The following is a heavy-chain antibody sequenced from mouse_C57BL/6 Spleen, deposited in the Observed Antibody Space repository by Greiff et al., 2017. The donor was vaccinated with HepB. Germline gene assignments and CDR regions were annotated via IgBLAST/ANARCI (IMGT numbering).Heavy chain of an antibody. CDR1: GYTFTSYW. V-gene: IGHV1-69*01. D-gene: IGHD3-2*02. Sequence: QVQLQQPGAELVMPGASVKLSCKASGYTFTSYWMHWVKQRPGQGLEWIGEIDPSDSYTNYNQKFKGKSTLTVDKSSSTAYMQLSSLTSEDSAVYYCARLTAQAYYFDYWGQVTTLTVSS. J-gene: IGHJ2*01. CDR3: ARLTAQAYYFDY. CDR2: IDPSDSYT.